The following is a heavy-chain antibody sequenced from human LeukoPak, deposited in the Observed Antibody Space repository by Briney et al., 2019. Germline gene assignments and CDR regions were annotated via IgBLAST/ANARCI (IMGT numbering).Heavy chain of an antibody. CDR2: ISSDASIT. Sequence: GGSLRLSCAASGLTFSSYWMHWVRQDPGKGLVWVSRISSDASITSYADPVKGRFTISRDNAKNTLYLQMNSLRAEDTALYYCATSARTYIGSSLDYWGQGTLVTVSS. D-gene: IGHD2-15*01. CDR1: GLTFSSYW. V-gene: IGHV3-74*01. J-gene: IGHJ4*02. CDR3: ATSARTYIGSSLDY.